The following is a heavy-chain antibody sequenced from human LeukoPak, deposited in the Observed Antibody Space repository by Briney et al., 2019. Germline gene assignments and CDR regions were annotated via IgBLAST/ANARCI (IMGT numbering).Heavy chain of an antibody. J-gene: IGHJ4*02. V-gene: IGHV3-33*08. Sequence: PGGSLRLSCAASGFTFSSYAMSWVRQAPGKGLEWVAVIWFDGGKIYYADSVKGRFTISRDNSKNTVYLQMNSLRVEDTAVYHCARDFTNIRGGGYFDNWGQGTLVTVSS. CDR3: ARDFTNIRGGGYFDN. CDR1: GFTFSSYA. D-gene: IGHD2/OR15-2a*01. CDR2: IWFDGGKI.